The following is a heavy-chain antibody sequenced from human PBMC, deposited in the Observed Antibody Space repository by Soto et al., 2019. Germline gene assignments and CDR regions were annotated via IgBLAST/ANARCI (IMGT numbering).Heavy chain of an antibody. CDR1: GFTFSSYG. Sequence: GGSLRLSCAASGFTFSSYGMHWVRQAPGKGLEWVAVIWYDGSNKYYADSVKGRFTISRDNSKNTLYLQMNSLRAEDTAVYYCARDGAPHSTYYYYGMDVWGQGTTVTVSS. CDR3: ARDGAPHSTYYYYGMDV. J-gene: IGHJ6*02. CDR2: IWYDGSNK. D-gene: IGHD6-13*01. V-gene: IGHV3-33*01.